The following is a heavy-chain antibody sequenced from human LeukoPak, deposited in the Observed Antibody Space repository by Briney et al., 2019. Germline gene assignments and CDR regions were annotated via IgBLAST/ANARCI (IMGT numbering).Heavy chain of an antibody. CDR2: IYTSGST. V-gene: IGHV4-4*07. CDR1: GGSISSYY. CDR3: ARGPTAAHYYGMDV. J-gene: IGHJ6*02. Sequence: SETLSLTCTVSGGSISSYYWSWIRQPAGKGLEWIGRIYTSGSTNYNPSLKSRVTMSVDTSKNQFSLKLSSVTAADTAVYYCARGPTAAHYYGMDVWGQGTTVTVSS. D-gene: IGHD4-17*01.